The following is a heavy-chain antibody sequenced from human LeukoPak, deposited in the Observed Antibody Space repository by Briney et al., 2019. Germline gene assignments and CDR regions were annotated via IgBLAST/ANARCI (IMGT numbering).Heavy chain of an antibody. CDR1: GGSISRGTYY. D-gene: IGHD1-26*01. Sequence: SETLSLTCTVSGGSISRGTYYWRWIRQPPGKGLEWICNIYYSGSTYYNPSLNSRVTISVDTSKNQFFLKLSSVTAADTAVVYCARDIGLFPHASFDPGGQGTLVTVSS. J-gene: IGHJ5*02. V-gene: IGHV4-39*07. CDR3: ARDIGLFPHASFDP. CDR2: IYYSGST.